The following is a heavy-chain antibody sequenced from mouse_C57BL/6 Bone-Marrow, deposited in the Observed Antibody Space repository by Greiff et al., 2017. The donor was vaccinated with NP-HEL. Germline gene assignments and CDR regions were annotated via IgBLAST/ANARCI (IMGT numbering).Heavy chain of an antibody. V-gene: IGHV1-81*01. J-gene: IGHJ3*01. D-gene: IGHD4-1*01. CDR3: ARNWDGTFAY. CDR1: GYTFTSYG. CDR2: IYPRSGNT. Sequence: QVQLQQSGAELARPGASVKLSCKASGYTFTSYGISWVKQRTGQGLEGIGEIYPRSGNTYYNEKFKGKATLTADKSSSTAYMELRSLTSEDSAVYFCARNWDGTFAYWGQGTLVTVSA.